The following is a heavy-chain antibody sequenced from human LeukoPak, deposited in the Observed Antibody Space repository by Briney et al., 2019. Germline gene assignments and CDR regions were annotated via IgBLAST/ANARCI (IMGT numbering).Heavy chain of an antibody. D-gene: IGHD5-18*01. V-gene: IGHV4-59*12. CDR3: ARVSDTSMSGDYFDY. CDR2: IYYSGST. CDR1: GGSISSYY. J-gene: IGHJ4*02. Sequence: SSETLSLTCTVSGGSISSYYWSWIRQPPGKGLEWIGYIYYSGSTNYNPSLKSRVTMSIDTSKNQYSLKLSSVTAADTAVYYCARVSDTSMSGDYFDYWGQGTLVTVSS.